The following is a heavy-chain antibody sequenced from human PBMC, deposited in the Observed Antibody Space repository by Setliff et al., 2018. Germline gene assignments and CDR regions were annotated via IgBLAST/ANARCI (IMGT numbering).Heavy chain of an antibody. Sequence: PSETLSLTCNVSGDSISSGTYFWAWIRQPPGKGLEWIGRIYYNGNTYYNRSLKSRVTISVDTSKNQFSLKLGSVTAADTAMYYCGRAISGWYSAHYYYMDVWGKGTTVTVSS. CDR2: IYYNGNT. J-gene: IGHJ6*03. CDR1: GDSISSGTYF. V-gene: IGHV4-39*01. CDR3: GRAISGWYSAHYYYMDV. D-gene: IGHD6-19*01.